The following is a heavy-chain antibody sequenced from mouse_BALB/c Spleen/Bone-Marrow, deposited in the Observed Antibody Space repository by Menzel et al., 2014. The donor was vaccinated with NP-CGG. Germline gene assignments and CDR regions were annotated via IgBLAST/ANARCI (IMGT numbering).Heavy chain of an antibody. V-gene: IGHV1S29*02. CDR1: GYTFTDYN. Sequence: EVQGVESGPELVKPGASVKISCKASGYTFTDYNMHWVKQSHGKSLEWIGYIYPYNGGTGYNQKFKNNVTLTVDKSSSTAYMELRSLTSEDSAVYYCARRGSPYYFDYWGQGTPLTVSS. D-gene: IGHD1-1*01. CDR3: ARRGSPYYFDY. CDR2: IYPYNGGT. J-gene: IGHJ2*01.